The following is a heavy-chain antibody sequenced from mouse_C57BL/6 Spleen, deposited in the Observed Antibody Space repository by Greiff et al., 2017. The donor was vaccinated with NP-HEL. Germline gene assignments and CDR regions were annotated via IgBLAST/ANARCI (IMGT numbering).Heavy chain of an antibody. Sequence: DVQLVESGGDLVKPGGSLKLSCAASGFTFSSYGMSWVRQTPDKRLEWVATISSGGSYTYYPDNVKGRFTISRDNAKNTLYLQMSSLKSEDTAMYYCARDGYDVEAMDYWGQGTSVTVYS. CDR3: ARDGYDVEAMDY. CDR2: ISSGGSYT. D-gene: IGHD2-2*01. CDR1: GFTFSSYG. V-gene: IGHV5-6*01. J-gene: IGHJ4*01.